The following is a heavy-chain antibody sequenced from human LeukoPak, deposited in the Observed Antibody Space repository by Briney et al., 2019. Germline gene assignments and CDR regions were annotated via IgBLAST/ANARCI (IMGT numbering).Heavy chain of an antibody. D-gene: IGHD6-13*01. CDR3: ARVRDSSSWYLSYYYYMDV. J-gene: IGHJ6*03. Sequence: SETLSLTCTVSGGSISSYYWSWIRQPAGKGLEWIGRIYTSGSTNYNPSLKSRVTMSVDTSKNQFSLKLSSVTAADTAVYYCARVRDSSSWYLSYYYYMDVWGKGTTVTISS. CDR2: IYTSGST. V-gene: IGHV4-4*07. CDR1: GGSISSYY.